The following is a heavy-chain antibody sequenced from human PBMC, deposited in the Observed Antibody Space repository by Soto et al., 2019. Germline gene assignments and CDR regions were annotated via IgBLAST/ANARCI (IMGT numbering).Heavy chain of an antibody. V-gene: IGHV4-31*01. D-gene: IGHD2-21*01. CDR3: SRDRLIATAGTARHYFGLDV. CDR1: GGSIRSGGSY. CDR2: IYYSGST. Sequence: PSDTLSLTSTVSGGSIRSGGSYWSWVRQSPRRGLEWIGNIYYSGSTDYNPSLKSQHTISIDTSKNQYSLNLSSVTAADTAVYYCSRDRLIATAGTARHYFGLDVWGQGTTGTVSS. J-gene: IGHJ6*02.